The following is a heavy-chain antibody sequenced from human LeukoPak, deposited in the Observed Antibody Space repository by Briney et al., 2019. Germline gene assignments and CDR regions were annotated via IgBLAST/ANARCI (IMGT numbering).Heavy chain of an antibody. D-gene: IGHD3-22*01. CDR1: GGSISSYY. CDR3: TRAASSGPLFTYHMDV. J-gene: IGHJ6*03. Sequence: SETLSPTCTVSGGSISSYYWSWIRQPPGKGLEWIGYIYYSGSTNYNPSLKSRVTISVDTSKNQFSLKLSSVTAADTAVYYCTRAASSGPLFTYHMDVWGKGTTVTVSS. V-gene: IGHV4-59*12. CDR2: IYYSGST.